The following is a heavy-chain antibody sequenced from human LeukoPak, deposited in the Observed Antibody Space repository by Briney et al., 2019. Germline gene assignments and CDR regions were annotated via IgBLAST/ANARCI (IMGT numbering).Heavy chain of an antibody. CDR3: AKDSGIAALLP. Sequence: PGGSLRLSCAASGFTFSSYAMHWVRQAPGKGLEWVAVISYDGSNKYYADSVKGRFTISRDNSKNTLYLQMNSLRAEDTAVYYCAKDSGIAALLPWGQGTLVTVSS. J-gene: IGHJ5*02. D-gene: IGHD6-6*01. CDR1: GFTFSSYA. CDR2: ISYDGSNK. V-gene: IGHV3-30-3*01.